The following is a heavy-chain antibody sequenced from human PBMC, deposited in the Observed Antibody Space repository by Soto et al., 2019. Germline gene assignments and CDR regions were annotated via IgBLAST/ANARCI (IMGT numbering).Heavy chain of an antibody. D-gene: IGHD2-8*01. J-gene: IGHJ6*02. CDR2: ISISSSAI. Sequence: GGSRRLSCSASVFTFISYHMDWVRQAPGKGLEWVSYISISSSAIYYADSVKGRFTISRDNAKNSLFLQMNSLRAEDTAVYYCARDLMGYAMDVWGQGTTVTVSS. CDR3: ARDLMGYAMDV. CDR1: VFTFISYH. V-gene: IGHV3-48*03.